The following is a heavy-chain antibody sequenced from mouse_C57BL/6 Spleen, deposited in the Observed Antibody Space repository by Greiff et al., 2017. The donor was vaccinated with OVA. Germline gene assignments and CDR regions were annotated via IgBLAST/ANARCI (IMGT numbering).Heavy chain of an antibody. J-gene: IGHJ3*01. Sequence: EVKLVESGPGLVTPSQSLSLTCSVTGYSITSGYYWNWIRQFPGNKLEWMGYISYDGINNSNPSLKNRISITRDTSKNQFFLKLNSVTTEDTSTYYCARDNYVYDSWFAYWGQGTLVTVSA. CDR1: GYSITSGYY. D-gene: IGHD2-2*01. V-gene: IGHV3-6*01. CDR2: ISYDGIN. CDR3: ARDNYVYDSWFAY.